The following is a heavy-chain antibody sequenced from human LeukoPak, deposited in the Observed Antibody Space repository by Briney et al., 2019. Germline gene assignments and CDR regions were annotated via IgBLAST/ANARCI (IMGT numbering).Heavy chain of an antibody. CDR1: GSAISSNYY. Sequence: PSGTLSLTCTVSGSAISSNYYWGWIRQTPGKGLEWIGSIYHGVNSYYNPSLKSRVAISGDPSQNQFSLTLDSLTAADSATYYCARGVAARSTYNFFDYWGQGTQVIVSS. J-gene: IGHJ4*02. CDR2: IYHGVNS. CDR3: ARGVAARSTYNFFDY. D-gene: IGHD6-13*01. V-gene: IGHV4-38-2*02.